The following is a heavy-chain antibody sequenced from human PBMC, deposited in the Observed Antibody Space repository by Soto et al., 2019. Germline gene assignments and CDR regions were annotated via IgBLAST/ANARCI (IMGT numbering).Heavy chain of an antibody. V-gene: IGHV4-34*01. Sequence: SETLSLTCAVYGGSFIGYYWSWIRQPPGKGLEWIGEINHRGSTNYNPSLKSRVTISVDTSKNQFSLKLSSVTAADTAVYYCARVGRQLWYYYYYYMDVWGKGTTVTVSS. CDR3: ARVGRQLWYYYYYYMDV. J-gene: IGHJ6*03. CDR2: INHRGST. CDR1: GGSFIGYY. D-gene: IGHD5-18*01.